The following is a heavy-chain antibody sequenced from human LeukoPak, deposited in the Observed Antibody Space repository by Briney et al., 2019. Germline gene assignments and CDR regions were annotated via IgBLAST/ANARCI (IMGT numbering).Heavy chain of an antibody. Sequence: GGSLRLSCAASGFTFSSYAMSWVRQAPGKGLEWVSNISSSSAIITYADSVKGRFTISRDNAKKSLYLQMNSLRAEDTAVYYCAREPDTAMDYWGQGTLVTVSS. CDR3: AREPDTAMDY. J-gene: IGHJ4*02. V-gene: IGHV3-48*01. CDR2: ISSSSAII. CDR1: GFTFSSYA. D-gene: IGHD5-18*01.